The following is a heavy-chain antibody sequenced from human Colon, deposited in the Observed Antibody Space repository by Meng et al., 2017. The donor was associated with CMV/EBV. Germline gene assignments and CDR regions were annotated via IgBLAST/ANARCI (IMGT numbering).Heavy chain of an antibody. V-gene: IGHV3-74*01. Sequence: GESLKISCAASGFNFRIYWMHWVRQVPGKGLEWVARIYSDGSDTSYADSVKGRFTVSRDNAKDTLYLQMNSLRVEDTAVYFCASTVNPAMGGAKRDYYGLDVWGQGTTVTVSS. D-gene: IGHD5-18*01. CDR3: ASTVNPAMGGAKRDYYGLDV. CDR1: GFNFRIYW. CDR2: IYSDGSDT. J-gene: IGHJ6*02.